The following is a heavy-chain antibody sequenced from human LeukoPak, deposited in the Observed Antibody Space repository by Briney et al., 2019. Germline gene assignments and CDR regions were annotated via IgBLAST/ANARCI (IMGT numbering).Heavy chain of an antibody. J-gene: IGHJ4*02. V-gene: IGHV3-48*03. Sequence: GGSLRLSCAASGFTFSSYEVNWVRQAPGKGLEWVSYISSSGSTIYYADSVKGRFTISRDNAKNSLYLQMNSLRAEDTAVYYCARIAGRPRDYWGQGTLVTVSS. CDR3: ARIAGRPRDY. D-gene: IGHD2-21*01. CDR2: ISSSGSTI. CDR1: GFTFSSYE.